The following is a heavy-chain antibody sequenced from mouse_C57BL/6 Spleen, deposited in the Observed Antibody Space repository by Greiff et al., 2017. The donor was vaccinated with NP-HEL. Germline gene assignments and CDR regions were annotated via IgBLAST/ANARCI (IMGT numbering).Heavy chain of an antibody. J-gene: IGHJ3*01. Sequence: QVQLQQPGAELVKPGASVKLSCKASGYTFTSYWMQWVKQRPGQGLEWIGEIDPSDSYTNYNQKFKGKATLTVDTSSSTAYMQLSSLTSADSAVYYCARGGGSRGAWFAYWGQGTLVTVSA. V-gene: IGHV1-50*01. CDR3: ARGGGSRGAWFAY. CDR2: IDPSDSYT. CDR1: GYTFTSYW. D-gene: IGHD1-1*01.